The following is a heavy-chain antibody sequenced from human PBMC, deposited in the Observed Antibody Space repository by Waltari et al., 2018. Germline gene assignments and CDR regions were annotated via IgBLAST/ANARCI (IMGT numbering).Heavy chain of an antibody. D-gene: IGHD1-26*01. J-gene: IGHJ4*02. CDR2: IYYSGST. CDR1: GFTFSSYAMH. CDR3: LGMVHPLRPPVGEDY. Sequence: QVQLVESGGGVVQPGRSLRLSCAASGFTFSSYAMHWVRQAPGKGLGWIGSIYYSGSTYYNPSLKSRVTISVDTSKNQFSLKLSSVTAADTAVYYCLGMVHPLRPPVGEDYWGQGTLVTVSS. V-gene: IGHV4-59*05.